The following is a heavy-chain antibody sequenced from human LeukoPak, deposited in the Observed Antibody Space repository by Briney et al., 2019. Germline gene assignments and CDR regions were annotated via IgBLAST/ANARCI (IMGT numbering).Heavy chain of an antibody. CDR2: ISGSGGST. V-gene: IGHV3-23*01. D-gene: IGHD3-22*01. J-gene: IGHJ4*02. CDR1: GFTFSNSD. Sequence: PGGSLRLSCATSGFTFSNSDMNWVRQAPGKGLEWVSAISGSGGSTYYADSVKGRFTISRDNSKNTLYLQMNSLRAEDTAVYYCAKDGYYDSSGYSDYWGQGTLVTVSS. CDR3: AKDGYYDSSGYSDY.